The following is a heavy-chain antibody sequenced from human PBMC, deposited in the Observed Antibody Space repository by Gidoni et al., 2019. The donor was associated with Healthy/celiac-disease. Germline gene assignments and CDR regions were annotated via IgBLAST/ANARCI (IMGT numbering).Heavy chain of an antibody. CDR1: GFTFSSYS. D-gene: IGHD3-22*01. CDR2: ISSSSSYI. Sequence: EVQLVESGGGLVKPGGSLSLSCAASGFTFSSYSMNWVRQAPGKGLEWVSSISSSSSYIYYADSVKGRFTISRDNARNSLYLQMNSLRAEDTAVYYCARDLSGFSFDYWGQGTLVTVSS. J-gene: IGHJ4*02. V-gene: IGHV3-21*01. CDR3: ARDLSGFSFDY.